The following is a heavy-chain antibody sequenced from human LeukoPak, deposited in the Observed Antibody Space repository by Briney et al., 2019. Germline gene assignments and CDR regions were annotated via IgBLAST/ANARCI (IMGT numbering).Heavy chain of an antibody. CDR1: GYSISSGYF. J-gene: IGHJ4*02. Sequence: SETLSLTCAVSGYSISSGYFWGWIRQPPGEGLEWIGSLYNRGSTYYNPSLKSRVTMSIDTSKNQFSLNLSSVTAADTVVYYCARVYGFVYGPYFDYWGPGTLVTVSS. D-gene: IGHD3-10*01. V-gene: IGHV4-38-2*01. CDR2: LYNRGST. CDR3: ARVYGFVYGPYFDY.